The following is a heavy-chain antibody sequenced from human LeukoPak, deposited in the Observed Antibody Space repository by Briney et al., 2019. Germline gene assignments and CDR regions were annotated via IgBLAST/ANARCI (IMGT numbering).Heavy chain of an antibody. V-gene: IGHV1-24*01. CDR3: TRVIGGGHSDL. CDR2: IRPETGEP. Sequence: ASVKVSCKSSGFGLSVLSIHWMRQAPGKGLEWMGGIRPETGEPIYAQKFPGRATITADKATNIAYLELRSLTSEDTAIYYCTRVIGGGHSDLWGQGTLVTVSS. CDR1: GFGLSVLS. D-gene: IGHD4-23*01. J-gene: IGHJ5*02.